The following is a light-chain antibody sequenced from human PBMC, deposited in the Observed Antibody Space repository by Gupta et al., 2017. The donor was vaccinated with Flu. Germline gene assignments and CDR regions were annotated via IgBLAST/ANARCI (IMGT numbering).Light chain of an antibody. Sequence: QSVLTQPPSVSGAPGQRVTISCTGSSSNIGAGYDVHWYQQLPGTAPKLLIYGNSNRPSAVPDRFSGSKSGTSASLAITVLQAEDEADYYCQSYDSSRSVVFGGGTKLTVL. V-gene: IGLV1-40*01. J-gene: IGLJ2*01. CDR3: QSYDSSRSVV. CDR2: GNS. CDR1: SSNIGAGYD.